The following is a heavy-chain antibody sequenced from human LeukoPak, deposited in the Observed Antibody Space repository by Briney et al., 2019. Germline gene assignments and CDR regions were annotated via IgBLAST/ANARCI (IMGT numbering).Heavy chain of an antibody. CDR1: GFTFSSYG. CDR2: ISYDGSNK. V-gene: IGHV3-30*03. D-gene: IGHD4-17*01. Sequence: PGGSLRLSCAASGFTFSSYGMHWVRQAPGKGVEWVAVISYDGSNKYYADSVKGRFTISRDNAKNSLSLQMNSLIAEDTAVYYCARDPYNGYYGDDYYYYIDVWGKGTTVTISS. J-gene: IGHJ6*03. CDR3: ARDPYNGYYGDDYYYYIDV.